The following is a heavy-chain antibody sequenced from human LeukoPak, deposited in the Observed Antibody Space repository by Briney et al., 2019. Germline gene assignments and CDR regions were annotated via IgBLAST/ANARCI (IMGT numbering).Heavy chain of an antibody. Sequence: PGGSLRLSCAASGFTFSSYGMSWVRQVPGKGLEWVAFIRSDGSDKYYADSVKGRFTISRDNSKNTLYLQVDSLRTEDTAVYYCAKDLGSYGKRYFDYWGQGTLVTVSS. CDR2: IRSDGSDK. CDR1: GFTFSSYG. D-gene: IGHD3-16*01. J-gene: IGHJ4*02. CDR3: AKDLGSYGKRYFDY. V-gene: IGHV3-30*02.